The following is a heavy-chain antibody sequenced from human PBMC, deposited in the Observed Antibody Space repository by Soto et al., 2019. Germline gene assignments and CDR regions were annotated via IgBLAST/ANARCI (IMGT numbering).Heavy chain of an antibody. CDR1: GNTFSNYA. D-gene: IGHD2-8*01. J-gene: IGHJ6*03. CDR3: ASQRMDYYYYYMDV. CDR2: INAGNGNT. V-gene: IGHV1-3*01. Sequence: VPLVQSGAEVKKPGASVKVSCKASGNTFSNYAMHWVRQAPGQGLEWMGWINAGNGNTKYSQKFQGRVTITRDTSASTVYMELSSLRSEDTAVYYCASQRMDYYYYYMDVWGKGTTVTVSS.